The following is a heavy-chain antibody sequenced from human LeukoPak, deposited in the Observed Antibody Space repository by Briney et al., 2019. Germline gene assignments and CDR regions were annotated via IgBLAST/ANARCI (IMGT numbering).Heavy chain of an antibody. CDR1: GGSLSGHY. V-gene: IGHV4-59*08. CDR3: ARLTANYYDSSGLFDY. Sequence: SETLSLTCTVSGGSLSGHYWSWIRHPPRKGLGWIGYIYYSGSTNYNPSLKSRDTISVDTSKNQFSLKLSSATAADTRVYHSARLTANYYDSSGLFDYWGQGTLVTVSS. D-gene: IGHD3-22*01. CDR2: IYYSGST. J-gene: IGHJ4*02.